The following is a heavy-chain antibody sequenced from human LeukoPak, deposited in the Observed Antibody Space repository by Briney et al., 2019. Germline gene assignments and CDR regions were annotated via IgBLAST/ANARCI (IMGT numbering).Heavy chain of an antibody. J-gene: IGHJ4*02. CDR1: GFTFDDYA. CDR3: AKGFYHDTSDFDF. CDR2: IYADGGST. D-gene: IGHD3-22*01. Sequence: PGGSLRLSCAASGFTFDDYAMHWVRPAPGKGLEWVSLIYADGGSTFYADSVKGRFTISRDNSKRSLYLQMNSLRTEDTAFYYCAKGFYHDTSDFDFWGQGTLVTVSS. V-gene: IGHV3-43*02.